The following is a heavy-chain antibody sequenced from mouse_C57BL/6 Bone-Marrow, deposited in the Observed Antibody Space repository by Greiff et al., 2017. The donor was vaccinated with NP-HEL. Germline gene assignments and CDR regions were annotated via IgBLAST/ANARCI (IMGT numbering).Heavy chain of an antibody. V-gene: IGHV1-72*01. CDR1: GYTFTSYW. CDR2: IDPNSGGT. CDR3: AREGTYDYGGAMDY. D-gene: IGHD2-4*01. Sequence: QVQLQQPGAELVKPGASVKLSCKASGYTFTSYWMHWVKQRPGRGLEWIGRIDPNSGGTKYNEKFKSKATLTVDKTSSIAYMQLSSLTSEDSAVYYCAREGTYDYGGAMDYWGQGTSVTVSS. J-gene: IGHJ4*01.